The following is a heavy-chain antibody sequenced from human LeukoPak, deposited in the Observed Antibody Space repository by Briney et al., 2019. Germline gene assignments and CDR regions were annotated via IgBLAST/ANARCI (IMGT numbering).Heavy chain of an antibody. D-gene: IGHD4-17*01. V-gene: IGHV3-33*01. Sequence: GRSLRLSCAASGFTFSSYGMHWVRQAPGKGLEWVAVIWYDGSNKYYADSVKGRFTISRDNSKNTLYLQMNSQRAEDTAVYYCARATVTTLFDYWGQGTLVTVSS. J-gene: IGHJ4*02. CDR1: GFTFSSYG. CDR3: ARATVTTLFDY. CDR2: IWYDGSNK.